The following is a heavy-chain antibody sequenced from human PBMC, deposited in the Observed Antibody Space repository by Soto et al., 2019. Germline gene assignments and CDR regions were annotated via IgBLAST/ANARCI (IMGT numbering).Heavy chain of an antibody. CDR1: GGSISSGGYY. Sequence: PSETLSLTCTVSGGSISSGGYYWSWIRQHPGKGLEWIGYIYYSGSTYYNPSLKSRVTISVDTSKNQFSLKLSSVTAADTAVYYCARAGYYDFWSGSIDWFDPWGQGTLVTVSS. CDR3: ARAGYYDFWSGSIDWFDP. D-gene: IGHD3-3*01. J-gene: IGHJ5*02. V-gene: IGHV4-31*03. CDR2: IYYSGST.